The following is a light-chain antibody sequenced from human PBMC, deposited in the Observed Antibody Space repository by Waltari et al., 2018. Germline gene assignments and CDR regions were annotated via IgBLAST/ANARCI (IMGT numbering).Light chain of an antibody. V-gene: IGLV2-14*01. Sequence: QSALTQPASVSGSPGQSITISCTGTSTDIGTYNYVSWYQQHPGKAPNLMIYEVNNRPSGVSTRFSGSKSGNTASLTISGLQTEDEADYYCSSRTTSDTVIFGGGTKVTVL. CDR3: SSRTTSDTVI. CDR2: EVN. CDR1: STDIGTYNY. J-gene: IGLJ2*01.